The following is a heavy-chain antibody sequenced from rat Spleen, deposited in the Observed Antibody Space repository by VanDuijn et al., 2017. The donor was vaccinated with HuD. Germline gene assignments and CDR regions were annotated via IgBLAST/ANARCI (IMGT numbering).Heavy chain of an antibody. CDR3: TTEFGVRVMDA. V-gene: IGHV5-20*01. CDR1: GFTFSDYY. CDR2: ISYDGGST. D-gene: IGHD4-3*01. Sequence: EVQLVESGGGLVQPGRSLKLSCAASGFTFSDYYMAWVRQAPTQGLEWVASISYDGGSTFYRDSVKGRFTISRDDATSSLYLQMDSLRSEDTATYYCTTEFGVRVMDAWGQGVMVTVSS. J-gene: IGHJ2*01.